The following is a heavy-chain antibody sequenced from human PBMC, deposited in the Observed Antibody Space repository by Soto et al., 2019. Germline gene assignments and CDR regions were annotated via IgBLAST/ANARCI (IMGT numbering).Heavy chain of an antibody. CDR1: GYTFTRYT. D-gene: IGHD2-15*01. CDR3: ARGIATGQLDP. V-gene: IGHV1-3*01. Sequence: GASVKVSCKASGYTFTRYTMNWVRQAPGQRLEWMGWIKPDNGNTKSSQKFQDRVIITRDTSASTAYMDLSSLRSEDTAVYYCARGIATGQLDPWGQGTLVTVSS. J-gene: IGHJ5*02. CDR2: IKPDNGNT.